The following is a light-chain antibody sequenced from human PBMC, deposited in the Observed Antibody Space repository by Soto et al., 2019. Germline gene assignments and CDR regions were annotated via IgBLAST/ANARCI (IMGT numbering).Light chain of an antibody. V-gene: IGKV1-5*03. CDR1: QSISTW. CDR3: QQYNSYSLT. CDR2: KAS. J-gene: IGKJ2*01. Sequence: DIQMTQSPSTLSASVGDSVTITCRASQSISTWLAWYQQKPGKAPNLLIYKASSLESGVPSRFSGSGSGTEFTLTINSLQPDDFATYYCQQYNSYSLTFGQGTKLEIK.